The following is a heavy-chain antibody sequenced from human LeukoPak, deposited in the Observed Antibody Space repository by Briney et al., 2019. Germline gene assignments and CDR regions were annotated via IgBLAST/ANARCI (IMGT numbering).Heavy chain of an antibody. D-gene: IGHD2-15*01. J-gene: IGHJ4*02. CDR2: MSSSGSTI. CDR1: GFTFSDYY. CDR3: ARSILPAANAIDY. Sequence: GGSLRLSCAASGFTFSDYYMNWIRQAPGKGLEWISYMSSSGSTISYADSVTGRFTVSRDNDKNSLYLQMNSLKAEDTAVYYCARSILPAANAIDYWGQGTLLTVSS. V-gene: IGHV3-11*04.